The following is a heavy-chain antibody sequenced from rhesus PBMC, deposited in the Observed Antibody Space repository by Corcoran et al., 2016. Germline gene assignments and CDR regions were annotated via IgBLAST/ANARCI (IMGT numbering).Heavy chain of an antibody. J-gene: IGHJ4*01. CDR3: ARDGTYSSWSLDY. V-gene: IGHV4-169*02. Sequence: QLQLQESGPGLVKPSETLSVTCAVSGGSIRSSYWSWIRQAPGKGLEWIGYIYGSGSTPNYNPSLKRRVTLSGDTAKNQLSLKLSSVTTADTAVYYCARDGTYSSWSLDYWGQGVLVTVSS. D-gene: IGHD6-13*01. CDR1: GGSIRSSY. CDR2: IYGSGSTP.